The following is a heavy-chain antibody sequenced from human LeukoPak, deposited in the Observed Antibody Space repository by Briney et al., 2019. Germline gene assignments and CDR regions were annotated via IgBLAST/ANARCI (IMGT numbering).Heavy chain of an antibody. V-gene: IGHV4-39*01. D-gene: IGHD4-17*01. CDR3: ARHYDGDYAYNFDY. CDR1: GGSISSRNSY. Sequence: SETLSLTCTVSGGSISSRNSYWGSIRQPPGKGLEWIGSINYSGTTYYNPSLRSRVTILIDTAKNQFFLKLNSGTAPDTALYYCARHYDGDYAYNFDYWGQGTLVTVSS. J-gene: IGHJ4*02. CDR2: INYSGTT.